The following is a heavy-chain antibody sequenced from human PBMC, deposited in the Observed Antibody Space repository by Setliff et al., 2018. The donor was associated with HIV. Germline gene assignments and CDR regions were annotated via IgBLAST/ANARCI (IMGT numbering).Heavy chain of an antibody. CDR2: SDPQYDET. CDR3: AIPGSSGYPYDY. J-gene: IGHJ4*02. Sequence: ASVKVSCKVSSSILTQFSMHWVRQAPGKGLEWMGASDPQYDETIYAQRFQGRVTITTDESTSTAYMELSSLRSEDTAVYYCAIPGSSGYPYDYWGQGTLVTVSS. CDR1: SSILTQFS. V-gene: IGHV1-24*01. D-gene: IGHD3-22*01.